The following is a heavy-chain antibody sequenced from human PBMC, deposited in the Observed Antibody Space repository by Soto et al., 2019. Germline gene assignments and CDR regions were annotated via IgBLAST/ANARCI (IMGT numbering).Heavy chain of an antibody. Sequence: QMQLMESGGGVVQPGRSLRLSCAASGFSFTNYAMHWVRQAPGEGLEWVATISHDGRGIYYADAMRGRFAISRDNSKRTVSLQVNSLRAEDTAVYYCARDLSMGGFDPWGQGTLVTVSS. CDR2: ISHDGRGI. CDR1: GFSFTNYA. V-gene: IGHV3-30*09. CDR3: ARDLSMGGFDP. D-gene: IGHD3-16*01. J-gene: IGHJ5*02.